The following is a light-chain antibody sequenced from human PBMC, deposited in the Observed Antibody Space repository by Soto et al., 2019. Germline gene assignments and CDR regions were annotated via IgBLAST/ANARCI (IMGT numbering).Light chain of an antibody. CDR1: QSVNSD. J-gene: IGKJ5*01. Sequence: EIVMTPSPATVPASPGGRVTLSCRASQSVNSDLAWYQQTPGQAPRPLIYDASTRAAGVPARFSGSGSGTDFTLTISGLEPADLGVYYCQQRHNWPITFGQGTRLENK. CDR3: QQRHNWPIT. CDR2: DAS. V-gene: IGKV3-15*01.